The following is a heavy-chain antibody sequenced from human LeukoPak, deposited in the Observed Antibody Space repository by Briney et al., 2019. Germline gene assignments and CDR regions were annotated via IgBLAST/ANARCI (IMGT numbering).Heavy chain of an antibody. Sequence: GGSLRLSCAASGFTFSSYWMNWARQAPGKGLEWVASINHNGNVNYYVDSVKGRFTISRDNAKNSLYLQMNSLRAEDTALYYCAKVHSSGSLDYWGQGTLVTVSS. CDR2: INHNGNVN. D-gene: IGHD6-19*01. CDR3: AKVHSSGSLDY. J-gene: IGHJ4*02. V-gene: IGHV3-7*03. CDR1: GFTFSSYW.